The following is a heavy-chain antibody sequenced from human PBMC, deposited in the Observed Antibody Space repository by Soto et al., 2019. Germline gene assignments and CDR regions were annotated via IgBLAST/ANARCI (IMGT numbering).Heavy chain of an antibody. CDR2: FNPATGDT. CDR3: ARAAGRSKLLPYYFDP. D-gene: IGHD3-22*01. CDR1: GYVFTTSA. J-gene: IGHJ5*02. V-gene: IGHV1-3*01. Sequence: QVLLVQSGAEVQKPGASVRISCQASGYVFTTSAIHWVRQAPGQSLEWRGWFNPATGDTKYSQNVRGRVTFALDTSATTAYLDLRSLASHDTAVYYCARAAGRSKLLPYYFDPWGQGTLVTVSS.